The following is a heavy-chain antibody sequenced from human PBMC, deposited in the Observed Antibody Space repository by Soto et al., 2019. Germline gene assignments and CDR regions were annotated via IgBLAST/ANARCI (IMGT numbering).Heavy chain of an antibody. D-gene: IGHD1-26*01. V-gene: IGHV2-5*02. J-gene: IGHJ4*02. CDR2: IYWDDDN. Sequence: QITLKESDPTLVKPTQTLTLTCTFSGFSLSTSGVGVGWIRQPPEKALEWLALIYWDDDNRYSPSLKSRLTITKDTSKNQVLLTMTNMDPVDTATYYCAHTPVGVTFFDYWGQGTLVTVSS. CDR1: GFSLSTSGVG. CDR3: AHTPVGVTFFDY.